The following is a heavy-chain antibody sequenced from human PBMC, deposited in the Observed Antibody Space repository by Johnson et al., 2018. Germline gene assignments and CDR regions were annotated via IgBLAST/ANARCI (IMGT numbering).Heavy chain of an antibody. CDR2: IRSKVNNYAT. CDR1: GFTFSGSA. V-gene: IGHV3-73*01. J-gene: IGHJ1*01. Sequence: EVQLLESGGGFVQPGGSXKLSCAASGFTFSGSAMHWVRQASGKGLEWVGRIRSKVNNYATTYAASVNGRFTISRDDSKNTAYLQMNSLRAEDTAVYYCAKDHRSLAVAGPEYFQHWGQGTLVTVSS. CDR3: AKDHRSLAVAGPEYFQH. D-gene: IGHD6-19*01.